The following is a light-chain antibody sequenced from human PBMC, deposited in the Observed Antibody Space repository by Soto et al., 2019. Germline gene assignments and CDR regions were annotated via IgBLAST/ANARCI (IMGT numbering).Light chain of an antibody. CDR2: DAS. CDR1: QSLNSR. J-gene: IGKJ1*01. Sequence: IQLTQSPSSLSASVGDRVTLTCRASQSLNSRLAWYQQRPGKAPKLLIYDASTLESGVPSRFSGSASGTEFTLTINNLQPDDLATYICQQYKSYSTFGRGTKVDIK. CDR3: QQYKSYST. V-gene: IGKV1-5*01.